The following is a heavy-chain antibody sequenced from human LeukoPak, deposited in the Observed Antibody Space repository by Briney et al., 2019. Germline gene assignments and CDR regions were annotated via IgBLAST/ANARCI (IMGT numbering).Heavy chain of an antibody. CDR2: ISYDGSNK. Sequence: PGGSLRLSCAASGFTFSSYGMHWVRQAPGKGLEWVAVISYDGSNKYYADSVKGRFTISRDNSKNTLYLQMNSLRAEDTAVYYCAKDQGSGGYYYPSTYWGQGTLVTVSS. V-gene: IGHV3-30*18. CDR1: GFTFSSYG. CDR3: AKDQGSGGYYYPSTY. J-gene: IGHJ4*02. D-gene: IGHD3-10*01.